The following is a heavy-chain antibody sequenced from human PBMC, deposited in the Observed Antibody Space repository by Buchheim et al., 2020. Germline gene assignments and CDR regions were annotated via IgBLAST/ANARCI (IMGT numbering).Heavy chain of an antibody. D-gene: IGHD4-17*01. Sequence: QVQLQESGPGLVKPSETLSLTCTVSGGSISSYYWSWIRQPPGGGLECIAYIHYSGSTNYNPSLTSRATLSVDTSKHQISLKVSSVTAADTAVYYCARQGHYGDYDNWGQGTL. CDR3: ARQGHYGDYDN. J-gene: IGHJ4*02. V-gene: IGHV4-59*08. CDR2: IHYSGST. CDR1: GGSISSYY.